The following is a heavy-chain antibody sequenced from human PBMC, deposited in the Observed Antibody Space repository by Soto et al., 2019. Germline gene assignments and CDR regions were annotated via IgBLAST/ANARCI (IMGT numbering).Heavy chain of an antibody. Sequence: GASLKVSCKASGYTFSGYNMHWVRQAPGQGLEWMGSINPNSGGTNFARKFQGRVTMTRDTSIGTAYMELTNLTSDDTGVYFCARDLLWSAQKPIDFWGQGTLVTVSS. D-gene: IGHD2-21*01. V-gene: IGHV1-2*02. J-gene: IGHJ4*02. CDR2: INPNSGGT. CDR1: GYTFSGYN. CDR3: ARDLLWSAQKPIDF.